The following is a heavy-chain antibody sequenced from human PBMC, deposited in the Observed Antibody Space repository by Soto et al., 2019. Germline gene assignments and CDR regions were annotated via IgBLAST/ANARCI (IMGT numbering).Heavy chain of an antibody. J-gene: IGHJ5*02. CDR2: IIPLLGTS. V-gene: IGHV1-69*11. D-gene: IGHD5-12*01. CDR3: ARGHVDRLGGFDL. CDR1: GGVLRSYG. Sequence: QVQLVQSGAEVKKPGSSVKVSCKTSGGVLRSYGFSWVRQAPGQGQDWMGRIIPLLGTSKSAQNFQGRVTITADESTSTVYMELSSLRSEDTALYYCARGHVDRLGGFDLWGQGTLVTVSS.